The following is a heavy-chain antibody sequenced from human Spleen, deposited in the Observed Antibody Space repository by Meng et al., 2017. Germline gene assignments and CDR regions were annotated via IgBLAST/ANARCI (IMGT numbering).Heavy chain of an antibody. D-gene: IGHD2-2*01. J-gene: IGHJ6*02. CDR2: IYHSGST. CDR1: GYSISSGYY. Sequence: GSLRLSCTVSGYSISSGYYWGWIRQPPGKGLEWIGSIYHSGSTYYNPSLKSRVTISVDTSKNQFSLKLSSVTAADTAVYYCARDQIVVVPAALYYYYYGMDVWGQGTTVTVSS. V-gene: IGHV4-38-2*02. CDR3: ARDQIVVVPAALYYYYYGMDV.